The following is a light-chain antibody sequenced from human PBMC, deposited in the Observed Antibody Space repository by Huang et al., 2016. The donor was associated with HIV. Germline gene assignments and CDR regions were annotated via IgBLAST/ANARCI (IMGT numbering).Light chain of an antibody. Sequence: DIVMTQSPDSLTVSLGERATINCKSSQDLLFNATNKSFLAWYQQRPRQPPKLLIYWASTRASDVPDRFSGSGSGTDSTLTINSLQAEDMAVYFCQQYYTNYYTFGQGTKLEIQ. V-gene: IGKV4-1*01. J-gene: IGKJ2*01. CDR3: QQYYTNYYT. CDR1: QDLLFNATNKSF. CDR2: WAS.